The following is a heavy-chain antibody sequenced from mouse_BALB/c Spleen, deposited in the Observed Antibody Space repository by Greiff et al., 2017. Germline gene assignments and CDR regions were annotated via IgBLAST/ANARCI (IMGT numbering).Heavy chain of an antibody. V-gene: IGHV5-17*02. J-gene: IGHJ1*01. Sequence: EVQGVESGGGLVQPGGSRKLSCAASGFTFSSFGMHWVRQAPEKGLEWVAYISSGSSTIYYADTVKGRFTISRDNPKNTLFLQMTSLRSEDTAMYYCARWGSHWYFDVWGAGTTVTVSS. CDR1: GFTFSSFG. D-gene: IGHD3-1*01. CDR3: ARWGSHWYFDV. CDR2: ISSGSSTI.